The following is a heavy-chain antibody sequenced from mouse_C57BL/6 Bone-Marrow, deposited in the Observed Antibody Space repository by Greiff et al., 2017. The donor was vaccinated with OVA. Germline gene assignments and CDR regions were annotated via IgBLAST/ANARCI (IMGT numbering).Heavy chain of an antibody. CDR2: IDPEDGET. D-gene: IGHD2-4*01. V-gene: IGHV14-2*01. Sequence: EVQLQQSGAELVKPGASVKLSCTASGFNIKDYYMHWVKQRTEQGLEWIGRIDPEDGETKYAPKFQSKATITADTSSNTAYLQLSSLTSEDTAVYYCAKGGYDYDEGFDYWGQGTTLTVSS. CDR1: GFNIKDYY. J-gene: IGHJ2*01. CDR3: AKGGYDYDEGFDY.